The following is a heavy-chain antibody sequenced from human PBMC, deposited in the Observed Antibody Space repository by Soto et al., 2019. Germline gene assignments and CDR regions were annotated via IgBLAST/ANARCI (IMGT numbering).Heavy chain of an antibody. V-gene: IGHV1-69*04. CDR3: ARDSLDYGDNADFDY. D-gene: IGHD4-17*01. Sequence: SVKVSCKASGGTLSSYTVSWVRQAPGQGIEWMGRIIPILCISNYAQKFQGRVTITADKSTSTAYMELSSLRSEDTAVYYCARDSLDYGDNADFDYWGQGTLVTVSS. CDR1: GGTLSSYT. J-gene: IGHJ4*02. CDR2: IIPILCIS.